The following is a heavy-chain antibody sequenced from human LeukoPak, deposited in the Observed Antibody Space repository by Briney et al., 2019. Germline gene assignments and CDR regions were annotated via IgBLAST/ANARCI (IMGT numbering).Heavy chain of an antibody. D-gene: IGHD5-18*01. J-gene: IGHJ4*02. CDR3: ARSLQRGYSYGSYFDY. Sequence: ASVKVSCKASGYTFTSYDINWVRQATGQGLEWMGWMNPNSGNTGYAQKFQGRVTMTRNTSISTAYMALSSLRSEDTAVYYCARSLQRGYSYGSYFDYWGQGTLVTVSS. V-gene: IGHV1-8*01. CDR2: MNPNSGNT. CDR1: GYTFTSYD.